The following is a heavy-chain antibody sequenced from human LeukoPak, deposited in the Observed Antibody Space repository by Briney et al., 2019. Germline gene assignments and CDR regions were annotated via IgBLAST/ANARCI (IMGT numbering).Heavy chain of an antibody. D-gene: IGHD2-2*01. V-gene: IGHV1-69*05. CDR3: ARMGQVVPAARYYYYYYMDV. Sequence: GASVKVSCKASGGTFSSYAISWVRQAPGQGLEWMGGMIPIFGTANYAQKFQGRVTLTTDESTSTAYMELSSMGSEDTAVYYCARMGQVVPAARYYYYYYMDVWGKGTTVTVSS. CDR1: GGTFSSYA. CDR2: MIPIFGTA. J-gene: IGHJ6*03.